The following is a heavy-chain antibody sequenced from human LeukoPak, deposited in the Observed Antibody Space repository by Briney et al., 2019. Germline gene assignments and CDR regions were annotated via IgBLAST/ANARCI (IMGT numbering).Heavy chain of an antibody. V-gene: IGHV3-23*01. CDR2: ISGSGGST. Sequence: GGSLRLSCAASGFTFSSYAMSWVRQAPGKELEWVSAISGSGGSTYYADSVKGRFTISRDNSKNTLYLQMNSLRAEDTAVYYCAKDTGYYDSSGYYHHYWGQGTLVTVSS. J-gene: IGHJ4*02. CDR3: AKDTGYYDSSGYYHHY. D-gene: IGHD3-22*01. CDR1: GFTFSSYA.